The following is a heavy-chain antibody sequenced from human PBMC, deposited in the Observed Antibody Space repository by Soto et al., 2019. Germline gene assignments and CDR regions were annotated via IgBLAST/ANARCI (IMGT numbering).Heavy chain of an antibody. D-gene: IGHD5-18*01. J-gene: IGHJ4*02. CDR3: ARVQYSYGPPYFDY. CDR2: IYHSGST. Sequence: QLQLQESGSGLVKPSQTLSLTCAVSVGSISSGGYSWSWIRQPPGKGLEWIGYIYHSGSTYYNPSLKSRVTISVDRSKNQFSLKLSSVTAADTAVYYCARVQYSYGPPYFDYWGQGTLVTVSS. CDR1: VGSISSGGYS. V-gene: IGHV4-30-2*01.